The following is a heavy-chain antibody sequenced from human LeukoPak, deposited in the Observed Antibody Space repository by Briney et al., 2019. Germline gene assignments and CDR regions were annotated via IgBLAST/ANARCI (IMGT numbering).Heavy chain of an antibody. CDR2: ITGSGTGT. J-gene: IGHJ4*02. V-gene: IGHV3-23*01. CDR1: RFTFSSYV. Sequence: GGSLRLSCAASRFTFSSYVMSWVRQAPGKGLEWVSSITGSGTGTFYADSVRGRFTISRDNSKKTVYLQMNSLGVEDTAVYYCANGGGGFWGQGTLVTVSS. D-gene: IGHD3-16*01. CDR3: ANGGGGF.